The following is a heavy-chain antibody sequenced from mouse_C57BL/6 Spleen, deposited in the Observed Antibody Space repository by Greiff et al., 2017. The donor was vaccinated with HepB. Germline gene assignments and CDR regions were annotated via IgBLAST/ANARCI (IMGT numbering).Heavy chain of an antibody. CDR2: IDPSDSYT. Sequence: VQLQQPGAELVMPGASVKLSCKASGYTFTIYWMHWVKQRPGQGLEWIGEIDPSDSYTNYNQKFKGKSTLTVDKSSSTAYMQRSSLTSEDSAVYYCARQLRGYAMDYWGQGTSVTVSS. CDR3: ARQLRGYAMDY. V-gene: IGHV1-69*01. J-gene: IGHJ4*01. D-gene: IGHD3-2*02. CDR1: GYTFTIYW.